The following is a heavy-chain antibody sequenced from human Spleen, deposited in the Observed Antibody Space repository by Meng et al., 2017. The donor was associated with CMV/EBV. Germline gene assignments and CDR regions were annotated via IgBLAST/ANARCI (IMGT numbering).Heavy chain of an antibody. Sequence: GGYFWSWFRQPPGKGLGWIGYIYYAGSSKYNPFLKSRVSISVDTSKNQFSLKLNSVTVADTAVYYCARTRYYYNSTGYSVPTTFDYWGQGALVTVSS. CDR3: ARTRYYYNSTGYSVPTTFDY. CDR2: IYYAGSS. V-gene: IGHV4-31*02. CDR1: GGYF. J-gene: IGHJ4*02. D-gene: IGHD3-22*01.